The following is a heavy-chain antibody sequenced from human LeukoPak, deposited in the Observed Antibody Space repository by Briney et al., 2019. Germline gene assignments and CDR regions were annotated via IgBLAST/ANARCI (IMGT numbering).Heavy chain of an antibody. CDR3: ATYSSGYYYNYFDY. V-gene: IGHV1-18*01. J-gene: IGHJ4*02. CDR1: GYTFTSYG. Sequence: ASVTVSCKSSGYTFTSYGLSWVRQAPGQGLEWMGWISAYSGNTNYAQKLQGRVTMTTDTSTSTAYMELRSLRSDDTAVYYCATYSSGYYYNYFDYWGQGTLVTVSS. D-gene: IGHD3-22*01. CDR2: ISAYSGNT.